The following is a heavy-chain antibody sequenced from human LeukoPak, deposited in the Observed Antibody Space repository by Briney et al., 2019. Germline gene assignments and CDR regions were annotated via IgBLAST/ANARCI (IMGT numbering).Heavy chain of an antibody. V-gene: IGHV4-4*02. J-gene: IGHJ4*02. CDR3: AREGGFYRPLDY. Sequence: PSETLSLTCAVSGGSLTSTNWWTWVRPPPGKGLEWIGEVHLDGRTNYNPSLKSRLILSLDLPENHISLKLTSVTAADTAVYYCAREGGFYRPLDYSGQGTLVTVSS. D-gene: IGHD3-3*01. CDR1: GGSLTSTNW. CDR2: VHLDGRT.